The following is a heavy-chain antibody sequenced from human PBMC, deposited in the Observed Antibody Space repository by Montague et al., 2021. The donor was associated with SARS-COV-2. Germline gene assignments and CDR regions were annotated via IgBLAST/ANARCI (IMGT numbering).Heavy chain of an antibody. V-gene: IGHV4-34*01. CDR1: GGSFSGYY. CDR2: TNHSGST. Sequence: SETLSLTCAVYGGSFSGYYWSWIRQPPGKGLEWIGETNHSGSTNYNPSLKSRVTISVDTSKNQFSLKLSSVTAADTAVYYCARVRYYGSGTSLGMDVWGQGTTVTVSS. J-gene: IGHJ6*02. CDR3: ARVRYYGSGTSLGMDV. D-gene: IGHD3-10*01.